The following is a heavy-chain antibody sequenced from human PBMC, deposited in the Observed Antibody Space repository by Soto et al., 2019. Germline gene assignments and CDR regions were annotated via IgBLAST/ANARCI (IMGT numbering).Heavy chain of an antibody. D-gene: IGHD6-13*01. V-gene: IGHV5-51*01. J-gene: IGHJ4*03. CDR2: IYPGDSDI. CDR1: GYDFTNYW. Sequence: PGESLKISCKASGYDFTNYWIAWVRQTPGRGLEWMGMIYPGDSDIRYNPSFRGRVTISADKSITSAFVQWRSLKASDSAIYYCARFRAPRRQLISMSFHLWGRGTLVTVSS. CDR3: ARFRAPRRQLISMSFHL.